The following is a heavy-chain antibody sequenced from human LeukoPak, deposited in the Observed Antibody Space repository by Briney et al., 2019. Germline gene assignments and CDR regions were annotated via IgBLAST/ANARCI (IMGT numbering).Heavy chain of an antibody. Sequence: GGSLRLSCAVSGFTVSDNYMSWVRQAPGEGLEWVSIIYREGDNTYYAGSVKGRFTISRDISKNTLYLQMDILRAEDTAVYFCARSPYSDGGVGAFDYWGQGTLVTVSS. CDR1: GFTVSDNY. D-gene: IGHD2-8*02. CDR2: IYREGDNT. J-gene: IGHJ4*02. CDR3: ARSPYSDGGVGAFDY. V-gene: IGHV3-53*01.